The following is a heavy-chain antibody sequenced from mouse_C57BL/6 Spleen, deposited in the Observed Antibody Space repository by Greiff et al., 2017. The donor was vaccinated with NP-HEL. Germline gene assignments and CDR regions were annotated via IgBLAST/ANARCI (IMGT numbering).Heavy chain of an antibody. D-gene: IGHD1-1*01. CDR3: ARATVVAPYYAMDY. V-gene: IGHV1-55*01. CDR2: IYPGSGST. Sequence: VQLKQPGAELVKPGASVKMSCKASGYTFTSYWITWVKQRPGQGLEWIGDIYPGSGSTNYNEKFKSKATLTVDTSSSTAYMQLSSLTSEDSAVYYCARATVVAPYYAMDYWGQGTSVTVSS. J-gene: IGHJ4*01. CDR1: GYTFTSYW.